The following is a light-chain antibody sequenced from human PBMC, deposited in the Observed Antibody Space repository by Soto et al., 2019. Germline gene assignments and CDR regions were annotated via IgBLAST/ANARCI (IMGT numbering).Light chain of an antibody. Sequence: EIVMTQSPATLSLSPGGRATLSCRASQSVRSHLAWFQQKPGQPPRLLIFGESTRATGVPARFSGSGSGTEFTLIISGLQSEDFAVYYCQQYNNWPLTFGGGTKVEIK. CDR2: GES. CDR3: QQYNNWPLT. CDR1: QSVRSH. J-gene: IGKJ4*01. V-gene: IGKV3-15*01.